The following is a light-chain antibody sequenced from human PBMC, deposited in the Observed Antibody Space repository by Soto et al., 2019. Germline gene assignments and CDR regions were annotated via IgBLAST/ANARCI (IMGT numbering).Light chain of an antibody. J-gene: IGLJ1*01. CDR3: QSYDSSLSGYV. Sequence: QSVLTQPPSVSGAPGQRVTISCTGSSSNIGAGYDVHWYQQHPGTAPKLLIYGNSNRPSGVPDXFSAAKSVTSPSLAITGXXXEDGADYYCQSYDSSLSGYVFGPGTKLTVL. V-gene: IGLV1-40*01. CDR2: GNS. CDR1: SSNIGAGYD.